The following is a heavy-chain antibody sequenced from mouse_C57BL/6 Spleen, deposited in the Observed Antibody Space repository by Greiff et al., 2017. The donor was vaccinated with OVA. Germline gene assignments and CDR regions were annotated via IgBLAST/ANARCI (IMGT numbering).Heavy chain of an antibody. CDR2: IYPGSGST. CDR1: GYTFTSYW. V-gene: IGHV1-55*01. CDR3: ARGGLFITPYFDY. J-gene: IGHJ2*01. Sequence: VQLQQPGAELVKPGASVQMSCKASGYTFTSYWITWVKQRPGQGLEWIGDIYPGSGSTNYNEKFKSKATLTVDTSSSTAYMQLSSLTSEDSAVYYCARGGLFITPYFDYWGQGTTLTVSS. D-gene: IGHD1-1*01.